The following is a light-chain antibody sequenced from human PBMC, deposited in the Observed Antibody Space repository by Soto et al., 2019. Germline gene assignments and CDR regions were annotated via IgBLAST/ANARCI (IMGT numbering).Light chain of an antibody. CDR3: QQYNSYLLT. Sequence: DIQMTQSPSTLSASVGARVTITCRASQSISSWLAWYQQKPGKAPNLLIYDASSLESGVPIRFSGSESGTEFTLTISSLQHDDFATYYCQQYNSYLLTFGGGIKVAIK. CDR1: QSISSW. J-gene: IGKJ4*01. CDR2: DAS. V-gene: IGKV1-5*01.